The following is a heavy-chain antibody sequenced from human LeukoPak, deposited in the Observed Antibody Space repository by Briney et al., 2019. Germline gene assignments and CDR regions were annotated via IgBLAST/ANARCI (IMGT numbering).Heavy chain of an antibody. Sequence: GGSLRLSCAASGFTFSNYAMSWVRQAPGKGLEWVSVICASGGGTYYAESVKGRFTISRDNSKNTLYLQMNSLRAEDTAVYYCARGIDEWLYLYYWGQGALVTVSS. CDR3: ARGIDEWLYLYY. D-gene: IGHD3-22*01. J-gene: IGHJ4*02. V-gene: IGHV3-23*01. CDR2: ICASGGGT. CDR1: GFTFSNYA.